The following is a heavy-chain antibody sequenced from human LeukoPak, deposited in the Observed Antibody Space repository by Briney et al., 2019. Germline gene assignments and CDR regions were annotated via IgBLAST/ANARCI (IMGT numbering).Heavy chain of an antibody. CDR3: ANSRLDYYDSSGLRFDP. D-gene: IGHD3-22*01. Sequence: GGSLRLSCAASGFTFDDYAMHWVRQAPGKGLEWVSGISWNSGSIGYADSVKGRFTISRDNAKNSLYLQMNSLRAEDTALYYCANSRLDYYDSSGLRFDPWGQGTLVTVSS. V-gene: IGHV3-9*01. CDR1: GFTFDDYA. CDR2: ISWNSGSI. J-gene: IGHJ5*02.